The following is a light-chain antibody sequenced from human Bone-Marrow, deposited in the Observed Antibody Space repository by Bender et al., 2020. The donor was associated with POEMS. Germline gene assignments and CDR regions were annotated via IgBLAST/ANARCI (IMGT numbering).Light chain of an antibody. CDR1: SSDVVTYNL. Sequence: QSTLTQPASVSGSPGQSITISCTGTSSDVVTYNLVSWYQQYPGKVPKLMIYDVSDRPSGISDRFSASKSGNTASLTISGLQAGDEADYYCAAWDDSVNGWVFGGGTKLTVL. J-gene: IGLJ3*02. CDR2: DVS. CDR3: AAWDDSVNGWV. V-gene: IGLV2-14*02.